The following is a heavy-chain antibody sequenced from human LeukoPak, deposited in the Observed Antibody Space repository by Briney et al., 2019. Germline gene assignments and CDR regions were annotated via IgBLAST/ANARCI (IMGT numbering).Heavy chain of an antibody. Sequence: GGSLRLSCAASGFTFSSYAMSWVRQAPGKGLEWVSGISGSGGSTYYADSVKGRFTISRDNSKSTLYLQMNSLRTEDTAVYYCAKDRHAPGRYCSSTICFPFDPWGQGTLVTVSS. V-gene: IGHV3-23*01. J-gene: IGHJ5*02. CDR3: AKDRHAPGRYCSSTICFPFDP. CDR2: ISGSGGST. D-gene: IGHD2-2*01. CDR1: GFTFSSYA.